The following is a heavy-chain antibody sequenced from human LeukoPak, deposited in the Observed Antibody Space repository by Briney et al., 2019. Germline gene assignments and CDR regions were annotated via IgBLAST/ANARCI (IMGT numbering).Heavy chain of an antibody. D-gene: IGHD2-15*01. CDR2: TYYRSKWYN. CDR3: ASERSYCSGGSCYVVFDP. J-gene: IGHJ5*02. Sequence: SQTLPLTCAISGDSVSSNSAAWNWIRQSPSRGLEWLGRTYYRSKWYNDYAVSVKSRITINPDTSKNQFSLQLNSVTPEDTAVYYCASERSYCSGGSCYVVFDPWGQGTLVTVSS. CDR1: GDSVSSNSAA. V-gene: IGHV6-1*01.